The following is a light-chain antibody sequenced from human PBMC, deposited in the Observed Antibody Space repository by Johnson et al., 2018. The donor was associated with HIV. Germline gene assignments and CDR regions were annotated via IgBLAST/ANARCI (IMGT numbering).Light chain of an antibody. J-gene: IGLJ1*01. CDR3: GTWDSGLSAHYV. Sequence: QSVLTQPPSVSAAPGQKVTISCSGSSSNIGNNYVSWYQQFPGAAPKLLIYENNKRPSGIADRFSDTKSGTSATPGITGLQTGDEADYYCGTWDSGLSAHYVFGTGTKVTVL. CDR1: SSNIGNNY. V-gene: IGLV1-51*02. CDR2: ENN.